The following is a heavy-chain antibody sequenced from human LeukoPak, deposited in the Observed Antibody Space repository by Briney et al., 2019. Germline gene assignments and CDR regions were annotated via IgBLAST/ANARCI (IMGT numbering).Heavy chain of an antibody. Sequence: GGSLRLSCAASGFTFSSYAMSWVRQAPGKGLEWVSAISGSGGSTYYADSVKGRFTLSRDNSKNTLYLQMNSLRAEDTAVYYCARDALYGDYAMDYWGQGTLVAVSS. J-gene: IGHJ4*02. CDR1: GFTFSSYA. CDR3: ARDALYGDYAMDY. V-gene: IGHV3-23*01. D-gene: IGHD4-17*01. CDR2: ISGSGGST.